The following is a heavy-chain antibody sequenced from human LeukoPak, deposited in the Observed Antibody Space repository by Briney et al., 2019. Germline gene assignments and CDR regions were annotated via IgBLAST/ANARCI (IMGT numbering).Heavy chain of an antibody. Sequence: SVKVSCKASGGTFSSYAISWVRQAPGQGLEWMGGIIPIFGTANYAQKFQGRVTITADESTSTAYMELSSLRSEDTAVYYCARGVRYFDWPPIFDYWGQGPLVTVSS. CDR3: ARGVRYFDWPPIFDY. CDR1: GGTFSSYA. J-gene: IGHJ4*02. CDR2: IIPIFGTA. V-gene: IGHV1-69*13. D-gene: IGHD3-9*01.